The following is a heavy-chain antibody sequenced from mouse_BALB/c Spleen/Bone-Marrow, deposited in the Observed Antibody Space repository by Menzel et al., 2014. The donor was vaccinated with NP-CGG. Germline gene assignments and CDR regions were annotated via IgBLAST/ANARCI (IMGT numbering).Heavy chain of an antibody. CDR1: GFDFSSYW. J-gene: IGHJ2*01. CDR3: ARLYYCGNFAY. CDR2: INTDSSTI. Sequence: EGKLMESGGGLVQPGGSLKLSCAASGFDFSSYWMSWVRQAQGKGLEWIGEINTDSSTINYTQSLKDKFIISRDNAKNTLYLQMSKLRSEDTALYYCARLYYCGNFAYWGQGTTLTVSS. D-gene: IGHD1-1*01. V-gene: IGHV4-1*02.